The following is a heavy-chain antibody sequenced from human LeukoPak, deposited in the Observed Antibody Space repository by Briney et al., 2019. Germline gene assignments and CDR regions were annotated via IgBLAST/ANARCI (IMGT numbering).Heavy chain of an antibody. D-gene: IGHD3-3*01. CDR3: ARAPYYDFWSGSGSFDY. CDR2: TYYRSKWYN. CDR1: GDSVSSNSAA. V-gene: IGHV6-1*01. Sequence: SQTLSLTCAISGDSVSSNSAAWNWIRQSPSRGLEWLGKTYYRSKWYNDYAVSVKSRITINPDTSKNQFSQQLNSVTPEATAVYYCARAPYYDFWSGSGSFDYWGQGTLVTVSS. J-gene: IGHJ4*02.